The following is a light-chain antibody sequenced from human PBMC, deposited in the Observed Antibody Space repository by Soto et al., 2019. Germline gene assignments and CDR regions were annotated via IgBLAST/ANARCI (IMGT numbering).Light chain of an antibody. V-gene: IGKV3-20*01. CDR3: QQYGSSPFT. Sequence: EIVMTQSPATLSVSPGERATLSRRASQSVSSNLAWYQQKPGQAPRLLIYGASTRATGIPARFSGSGSGTDFTLTISRLEPEDFAVYYCQQYGSSPFTFGGGTKVDIK. CDR2: GAS. J-gene: IGKJ4*01. CDR1: QSVSSN.